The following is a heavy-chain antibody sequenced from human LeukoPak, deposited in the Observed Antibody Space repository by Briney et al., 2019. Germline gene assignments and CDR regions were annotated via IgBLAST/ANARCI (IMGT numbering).Heavy chain of an antibody. D-gene: IGHD1-1*01. J-gene: IGHJ4*02. CDR1: GDSISSGAYC. V-gene: IGHV4-30-2*01. Sequence: SETLSLTCTVSGDSISSGAYCWSWIRQPPGKGLEWIGYFYGSGSASYNPSLKSRVTISVDRSNNQFSLKMSSVTAADTAVYYCVRDVSQRRHFDYWGQGTLVTVSS. CDR2: FYGSGSA. CDR3: VRDVSQRRHFDY.